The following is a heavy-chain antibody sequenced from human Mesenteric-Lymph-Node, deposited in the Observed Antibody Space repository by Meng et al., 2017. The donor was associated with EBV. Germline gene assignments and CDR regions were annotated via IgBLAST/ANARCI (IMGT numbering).Heavy chain of an antibody. J-gene: IGHJ4*02. Sequence: QLPLKEAGPGLVKPSETLSLTCTVSGGFISRSGFYWGWIRQPPGKGLEWIGRVSYSGTTSYNPSLRSRVTISADTSKNQFSLRLTSLTAADTAIYYCAGRGFYTLFDYWGQGTLVTVSS. D-gene: IGHD3-3*01. CDR1: GGFISRSGFY. V-gene: IGHV4-39*07. CDR2: VSYSGTT. CDR3: AGRGFYTLFDY.